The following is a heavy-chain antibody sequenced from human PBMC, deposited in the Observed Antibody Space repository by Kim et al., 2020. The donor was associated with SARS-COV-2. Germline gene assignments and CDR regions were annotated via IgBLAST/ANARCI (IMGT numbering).Heavy chain of an antibody. D-gene: IGHD3-22*01. CDR1: GGSISSYY. CDR2: IYYSGST. Sequence: SETLSLTCTVSGGSISSYYWSWIRQPPGKGLEWIGYIYYSGSTNYNPSLKSRVTISVDTSKNQFSLKLSSVTAADTAVYYCARLGTTDSGYFNYYYYGM. CDR3: ARLGTTDSGYFNYYYYGM. J-gene: IGHJ6*01. V-gene: IGHV4-59*01.